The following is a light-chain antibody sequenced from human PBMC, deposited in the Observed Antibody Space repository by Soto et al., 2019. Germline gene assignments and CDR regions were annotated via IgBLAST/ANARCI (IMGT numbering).Light chain of an antibody. CDR3: CSYAGSYPYV. V-gene: IGLV2-11*01. J-gene: IGLJ1*01. CDR1: SSDVGGYNY. Sequence: QSALTQPRSVSGSPGQSVTISCTGTSSDVGGYNYVSWYQQHPGKAPKLMISDVSKRPSGVPDRFSGSKSGNTASLTISGLQAEDEAGYYCCSYAGSYPYVFGTGTKVTVL. CDR2: DVS.